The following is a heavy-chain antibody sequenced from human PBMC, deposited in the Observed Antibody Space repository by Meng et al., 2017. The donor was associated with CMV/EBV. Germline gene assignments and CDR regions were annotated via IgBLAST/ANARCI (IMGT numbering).Heavy chain of an antibody. CDR1: GFTFSSYG. D-gene: IGHD3-3*01. V-gene: IGHV3-21*01. J-gene: IGHJ6*02. Sequence: GGSLRLSCAASGFTFSSYGMNWVRQAPGKGLEWVSSISSSSSYIYYADSVKGRFTISRDNAKNSLYLQMNSLRAEDTAVYYCAREGDRITIFGVGPDGMDVWGQGTTVTVSS. CDR3: AREGDRITIFGVGPDGMDV. CDR2: ISSSSSYI.